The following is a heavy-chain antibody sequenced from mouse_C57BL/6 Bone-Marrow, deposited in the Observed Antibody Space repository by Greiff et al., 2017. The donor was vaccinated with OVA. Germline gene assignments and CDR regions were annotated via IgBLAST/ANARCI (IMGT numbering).Heavy chain of an antibody. D-gene: IGHD3-1*01. V-gene: IGHV1-59*01. CDR2: IDPSDSYT. CDR3: ARSGDD. J-gene: IGHJ2*01. Sequence: QVQLQQPGAELVRPGTSVKLSCKASGYTFTSYWMHWVKQRPGQGLEWIGVIDPSDSYTNYNQKFKGKATLTVDTSSSTAYMQLSSLTSEDSAVYYGARSGDDWGQGTTLTVSS. CDR1: GYTFTSYW.